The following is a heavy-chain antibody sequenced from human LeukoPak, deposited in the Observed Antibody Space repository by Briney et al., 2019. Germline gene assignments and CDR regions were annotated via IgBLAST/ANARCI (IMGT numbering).Heavy chain of an antibody. CDR1: GGSISSSSYY. J-gene: IGHJ3*02. CDR3: ARGPMVRSPYAHSSDAFDI. CDR2: IYTSGST. V-gene: IGHV4-61*02. Sequence: SETLSLTCTVSGGSISSSSYYWSWIRQPAGKGLEWIGRIYTSGSTNYNPFLKSRVTMSVDTSKNQFSLKLSSVTAADTAVYYCARGPMVRSPYAHSSDAFDIWGQGTMVTVSS. D-gene: IGHD3-10*01.